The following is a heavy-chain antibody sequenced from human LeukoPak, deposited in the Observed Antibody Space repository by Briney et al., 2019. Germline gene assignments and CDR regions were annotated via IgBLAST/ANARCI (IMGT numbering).Heavy chain of an antibody. V-gene: IGHV1-46*01. CDR2: INPSGGST. Sequence: GASVKVSCKASGDSFTSYYMHWVRQAPGQGLEWMGIINPSGGSTSYAQKFQGRVTMTRDMSTSTVYMELSNLRSEDTAVYYCARGRHYYDSSDYYCEGDGFDIWGQGTMVTVSS. J-gene: IGHJ3*02. CDR1: GDSFTSYY. D-gene: IGHD3-22*01. CDR3: ARGRHYYDSSDYYCEGDGFDI.